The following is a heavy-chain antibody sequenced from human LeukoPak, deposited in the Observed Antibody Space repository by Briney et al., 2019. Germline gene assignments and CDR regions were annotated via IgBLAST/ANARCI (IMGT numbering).Heavy chain of an antibody. D-gene: IGHD3-22*01. V-gene: IGHV4-59*01. J-gene: IGHJ3*02. CDR1: GGSISSYY. CDR2: IYYSGST. Sequence: SETLSLTCTVSGGSISSYYWSWIRQPPGKGLEWIGYIYYSGSTNYNPSLKSRVTISVDTSKNQFSLKLSSVTAADTAVYYCAGDRYYYDSSGLHNAFDIWGQGTMVTVSS. CDR3: AGDRYYYDSSGLHNAFDI.